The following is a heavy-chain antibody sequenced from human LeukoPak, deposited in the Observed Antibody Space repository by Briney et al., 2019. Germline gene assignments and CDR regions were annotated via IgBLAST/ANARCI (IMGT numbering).Heavy chain of an antibody. J-gene: IGHJ3*02. V-gene: IGHV1-24*01. CDR1: GYTLTELS. Sequence: ASVKVSCKVSGYTLTELSMHWVRQAPGKGLEWMGGFDPEDGETIYAQEFQGRVTMTEDTSTDTAYMELSSLRSEDTAVYYCATDGQSSGAIDAFDTWGQGTMVTVSS. CDR3: ATDGQSSGAIDAFDT. CDR2: FDPEDGET. D-gene: IGHD2-15*01.